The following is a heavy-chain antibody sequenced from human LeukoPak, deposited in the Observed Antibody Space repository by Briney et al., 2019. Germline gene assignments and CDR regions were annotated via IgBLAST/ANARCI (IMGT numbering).Heavy chain of an antibody. V-gene: IGHV1-69*13. J-gene: IGHJ4*02. CDR1: GGTVSSYA. CDR3: ARETCSGGSCYSGFDY. Sequence: SSVKVSCKPSGGTVSSYAIIWVRQAPGQGLEWMGGIIPIFGTANYAQKSQGRVRITADEPTSTAYEERSSLRYGDTSVCYSARETCSGGSCYSGFDYWGQGTLVTVSS. CDR2: IIPIFGTA. D-gene: IGHD2-15*01.